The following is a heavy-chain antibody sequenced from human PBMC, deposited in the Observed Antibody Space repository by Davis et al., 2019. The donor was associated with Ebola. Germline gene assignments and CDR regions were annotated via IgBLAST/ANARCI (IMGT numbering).Heavy chain of an antibody. CDR3: ARAVRMVRGVIIYWFDP. J-gene: IGHJ5*02. CDR1: GYTFTNYA. CDR2: INTNTGNP. D-gene: IGHD3-10*01. Sequence: ASVTVSCKASGYTFTNYAINWVRQAPGQGLEWMGWINTNTGNPTYAQGFTGRFVFSLDTSVSTAYLQISSLKAEDTAVYYCARAVRMVRGVIIYWFDPWGQGTLVTVSS. V-gene: IGHV7-4-1*02.